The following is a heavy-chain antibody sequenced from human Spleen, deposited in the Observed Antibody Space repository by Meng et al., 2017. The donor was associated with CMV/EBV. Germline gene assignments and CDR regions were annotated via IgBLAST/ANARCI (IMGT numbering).Heavy chain of an antibody. Sequence: ASVKVSCKASGDAFSSYAITWVRRAPGQGLERMGWINPNSGGTNYAQKFQGRVTMTRDTSISTAYMELSRLRSDDTAVYYCARGPYYSNPFDYWGQGTLVTVSS. V-gene: IGHV1-2*02. CDR1: GDAFSSYA. D-gene: IGHD4-11*01. CDR3: ARGPYYSNPFDY. J-gene: IGHJ4*02. CDR2: INPNSGGT.